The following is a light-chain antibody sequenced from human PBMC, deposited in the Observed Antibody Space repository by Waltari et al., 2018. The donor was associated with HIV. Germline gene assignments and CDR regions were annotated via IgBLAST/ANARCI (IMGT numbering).Light chain of an antibody. J-gene: IGKJ2*03. CDR2: KAS. CDR1: QSISSW. CDR3: QQYNSYPLYS. V-gene: IGKV1-5*03. Sequence: DIQMTQSPSTLSASVGDRVTINCRASQSISSWLAWYQQKPGKAPKLLIYKASSLESGVPSRFSGSGSGTEFTLTISRVQPDDFATYYCQQYNSYPLYSFGQGTKLEIK.